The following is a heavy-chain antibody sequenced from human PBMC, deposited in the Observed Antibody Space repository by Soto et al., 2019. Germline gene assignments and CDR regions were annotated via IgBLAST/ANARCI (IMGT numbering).Heavy chain of an antibody. V-gene: IGHV4-39*01. CDR3: ARLPLTYYYDRSGHY. D-gene: IGHD3-22*01. J-gene: IGHJ4*02. CDR2: IYYSGST. Sequence: SETLSLTCTVSGGSISSSSYYWGWIRQPPGKGLEWFGSIYYSGSTYYNPSLKSRVTISVDTSKNQFSLKLSSVTAADTAVYYCARLPLTYYYDRSGHYWGQGTLVTVSS. CDR1: GGSISSSSYY.